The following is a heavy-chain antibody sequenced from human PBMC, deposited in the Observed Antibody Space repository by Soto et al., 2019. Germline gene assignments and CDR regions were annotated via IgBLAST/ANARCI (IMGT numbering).Heavy chain of an antibody. CDR1: GYTFTGYY. Sequence: ASVKVSCKASGYTFTGYYMHWVRQAPGQGLEWMGWINPNSGGTNYAQKFQGWVTMTRDTSISTAYMELSRLRSDDTAVYYCARVAELGMVNYFDYWGQETLVTVSS. V-gene: IGHV1-2*04. D-gene: IGHD7-27*01. J-gene: IGHJ4*02. CDR2: INPNSGGT. CDR3: ARVAELGMVNYFDY.